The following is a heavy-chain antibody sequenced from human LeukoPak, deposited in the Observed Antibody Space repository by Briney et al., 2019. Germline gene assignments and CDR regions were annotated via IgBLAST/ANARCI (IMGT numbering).Heavy chain of an antibody. CDR3: ARGYSGYDWYFDY. CDR1: GGSISGYY. J-gene: IGHJ4*02. V-gene: IGHV4-59*08. D-gene: IGHD5-12*01. Sequence: SETLSLTCTVSGGSISGYYWSWIRQPPGKGLEWIGYIYYSGSTNYNPSLKSRVTISVDTSKNQFSLKLSSVTAADTAVYYCARGYSGYDWYFDYWGQGTLVTVSS. CDR2: IYYSGST.